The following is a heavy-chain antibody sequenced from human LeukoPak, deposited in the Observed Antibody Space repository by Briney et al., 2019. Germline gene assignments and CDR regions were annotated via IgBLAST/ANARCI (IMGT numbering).Heavy chain of an antibody. J-gene: IGHJ5*02. Sequence: SVKVSCKASGGTFSSYAISWVRQAPGQGLEWMGGIIPIFGTANYARKFQGRVTITTDESTSTAYMELSSLRSEDTAVYYCARESSGYYSGWFDPWGQGTLVTVSS. CDR1: GGTFSSYA. V-gene: IGHV1-69*05. CDR2: IIPIFGTA. D-gene: IGHD3-22*01. CDR3: ARESSGYYSGWFDP.